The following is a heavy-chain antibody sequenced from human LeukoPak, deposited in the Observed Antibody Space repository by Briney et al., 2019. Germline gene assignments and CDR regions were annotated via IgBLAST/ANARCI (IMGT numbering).Heavy chain of an antibody. CDR2: ISYDGSKK. Sequence: PGGSLRLSCAASGLTFSSYGMHWVRQAPGKGLEWVAVISYDGSKKNYVDSVKGRFTISRDNSKNTLYLQMNSLRAEDTAVYYCAKGGYYDILTGYRFDYWGQGTLVTVSS. D-gene: IGHD3-9*01. V-gene: IGHV3-30*18. CDR1: GLTFSSYG. CDR3: AKGGYYDILTGYRFDY. J-gene: IGHJ4*02.